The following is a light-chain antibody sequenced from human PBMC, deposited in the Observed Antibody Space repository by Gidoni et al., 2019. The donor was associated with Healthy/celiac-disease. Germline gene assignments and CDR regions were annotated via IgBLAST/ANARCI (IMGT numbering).Light chain of an antibody. J-gene: IGKJ1*01. CDR3: QQYNNWPPWT. V-gene: IGKV3-15*01. CDR1: QSVSSN. Sequence: EIVMTHSPATLSVSPGERATLSCRASQSVSSNLAWYQQKPGQTPRRLSYGASTRATGIPARFSGSVSGTEFTLTISSLQSEDFAVYYCQQYNNWPPWTFGQGTKVEIK. CDR2: GAS.